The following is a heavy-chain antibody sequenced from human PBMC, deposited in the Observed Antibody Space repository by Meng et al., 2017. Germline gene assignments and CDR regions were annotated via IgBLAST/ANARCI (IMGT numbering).Heavy chain of an antibody. J-gene: IGHJ4*02. CDR3: ARSRPYDSSGYYYGHFDY. D-gene: IGHD3-22*01. CDR1: GFTFSSYA. CDR2: ISYDGSNK. V-gene: IGHV3-30*01. Sequence: GGSLRLSCAASGFTFSSYAMHWVRQAPGKGLEWVAVISYDGSNKYYADSVKGRFTISRDNSKNTLYPQMNSLRAEDTAVYYCARSRPYDSSGYYYGHFDYWGQGTLVTVSS.